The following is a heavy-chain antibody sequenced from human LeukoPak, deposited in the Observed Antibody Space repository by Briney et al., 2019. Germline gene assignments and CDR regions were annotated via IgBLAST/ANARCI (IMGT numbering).Heavy chain of an antibody. CDR1: GYTFTSYY. Sequence: ASVKVSCKASGYTFTSYYMHWVRQAPGQGLEWMGIINPSGGSTSYAQKFQGRVTMTRDMSTSTVYMELSSLRSDDTAVYYCARGSSGYYPTTDWGQGTLVTVSS. CDR2: INPSGGST. V-gene: IGHV1-46*01. D-gene: IGHD3-22*01. CDR3: ARGSSGYYPTTD. J-gene: IGHJ4*02.